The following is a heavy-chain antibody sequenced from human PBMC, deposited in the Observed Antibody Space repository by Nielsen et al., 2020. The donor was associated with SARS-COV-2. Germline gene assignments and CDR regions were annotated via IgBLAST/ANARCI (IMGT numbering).Heavy chain of an antibody. D-gene: IGHD6-13*01. CDR3: AKDGSLEAGYFDY. CDR2: ISWNSGSI. V-gene: IGHV3-9*01. Sequence: GGSLRLSCAASGFTFDDYAMHWVRQAPGKGLEWVSGISWNSGSIGYADSVKGRFTISRDNAKNSLYLQMNSLRAEDTALYYCAKDGSLEAGYFDYWGQGTLVTVSS. CDR1: GFTFDDYA. J-gene: IGHJ4*02.